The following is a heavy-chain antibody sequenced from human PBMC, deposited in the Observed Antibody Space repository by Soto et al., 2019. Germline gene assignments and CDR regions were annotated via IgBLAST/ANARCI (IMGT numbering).Heavy chain of an antibody. V-gene: IGHV3-74*01. J-gene: IGHJ4*02. D-gene: IGHD6-13*01. Sequence: HPGGSLRLSCSASGFTFSSYWMHWVRQAPGKGLVWVSRIRGDGSGTNYADSVKGRFIISRDNTKNTLFLQMNSLGAEDTAVYYCARVPVAAAGMGIDYWGQGTLVTVST. CDR3: ARVPVAAAGMGIDY. CDR2: IRGDGSGT. CDR1: GFTFSSYW.